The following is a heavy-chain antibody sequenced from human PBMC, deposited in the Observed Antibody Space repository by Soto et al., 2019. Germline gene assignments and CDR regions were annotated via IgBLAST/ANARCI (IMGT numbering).Heavy chain of an antibody. CDR2: NNAGDGNT. Sequence: ASVKVSCKACGYTFNTYAIHWVRQAPGQSLEWMGWNNAGDGNTKYSQKFQGRVTSTSDTSARTAYMELSSLRSEDGAVYYCARDLVRSLEWTYMYYFDYWGQGTLVTVSS. J-gene: IGHJ4*02. V-gene: IGHV1-3*01. CDR1: GYTFNTYA. CDR3: ARDLVRSLEWTYMYYFDY. D-gene: IGHD3-3*01.